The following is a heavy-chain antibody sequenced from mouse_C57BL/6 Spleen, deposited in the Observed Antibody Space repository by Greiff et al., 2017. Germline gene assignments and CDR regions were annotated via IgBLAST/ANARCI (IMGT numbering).Heavy chain of an antibody. J-gene: IGHJ4*01. CDR3: FYDYDDYYAMDY. CDR1: GYTFTSYW. D-gene: IGHD2-4*01. CDR2: IHPNSGST. V-gene: IGHV1-64*01. Sequence: VQLQQPGAELVKPGASVKLSCKASGYTFTSYWMHWVKQRPGQGLEWIGMIHPNSGSTNYNEKFKSKATLTVDKSSSTAYMQLSSLTSEDSAVYYCFYDYDDYYAMDYWGQGTSVTVSS.